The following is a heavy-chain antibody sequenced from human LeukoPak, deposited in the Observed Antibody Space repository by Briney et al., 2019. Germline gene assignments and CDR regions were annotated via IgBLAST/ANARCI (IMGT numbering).Heavy chain of an antibody. CDR3: ARRYYDFWSGYYSNIDY. CDR1: GGSFSGYY. J-gene: IGHJ4*02. Sequence: PSETLSLTCAVYGGSFSGYYWSWIRQPPGKGLEWIGEINHRGSTNYNPSPKSRVTISVDTSKNQFSLKLSSVTAADTAVYYCARRYYDFWSGYYSNIDYWGQGTLVTVSS. D-gene: IGHD3-3*01. CDR2: INHRGST. V-gene: IGHV4-34*01.